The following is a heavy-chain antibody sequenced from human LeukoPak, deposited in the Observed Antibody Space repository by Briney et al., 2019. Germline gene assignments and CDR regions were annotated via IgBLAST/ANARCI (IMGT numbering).Heavy chain of an antibody. CDR3: AREMGGWGSWRVFDY. CDR2: IYTSGST. J-gene: IGHJ4*02. D-gene: IGHD3-10*01. CDR1: GGSISSGSYY. V-gene: IGHV4-61*02. Sequence: SETLSPTCTVSGGSISSGSYYWNWTRQPAWKGLEWFGRIYTSGSTNYNPSLKSRVTISVDTSKNQFSLKLSSVTAADTAAYYCAREMGGWGSWRVFDYWGQGTLVTVSS.